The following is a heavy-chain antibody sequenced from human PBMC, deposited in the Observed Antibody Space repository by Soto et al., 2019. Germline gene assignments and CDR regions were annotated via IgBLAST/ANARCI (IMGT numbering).Heavy chain of an antibody. J-gene: IGHJ4*02. Sequence: WGSLRLSCAASGFTFSSYAMTWVRQAPGKGLEWVSIIGGSGGSTYYADSVRGRFTISRDNSKNTLYLQMNSLRAEDTAVYYCAKVRPGFDYWGQGTLVTVS. CDR2: IGGSGGST. CDR1: GFTFSSYA. V-gene: IGHV3-23*01. CDR3: AKVRPGFDY.